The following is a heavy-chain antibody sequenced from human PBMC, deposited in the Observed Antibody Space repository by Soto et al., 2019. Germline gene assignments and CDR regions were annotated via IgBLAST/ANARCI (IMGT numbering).Heavy chain of an antibody. CDR2: FDPEDGET. Sequence: ASVKVSCKVSGYTLTELSMHWVRQAPGKGLEWMGGFDPEDGETIYAQKFQGRVTMTEDTSTDTAYMELSSLRSEDTAVYYCATDLRMEWLLRPIIGGWFDSWGQGTLVTVSS. J-gene: IGHJ5*01. D-gene: IGHD3-3*01. CDR3: ATDLRMEWLLRPIIGGWFDS. V-gene: IGHV1-24*01. CDR1: GYTLTELS.